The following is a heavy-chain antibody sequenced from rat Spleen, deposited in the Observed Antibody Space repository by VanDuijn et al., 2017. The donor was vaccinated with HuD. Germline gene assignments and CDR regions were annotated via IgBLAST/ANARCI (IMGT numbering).Heavy chain of an antibody. CDR2: IIYDGTRT. CDR1: DFTFSDYN. J-gene: IGHJ3*01. D-gene: IGHD1-4*01. V-gene: IGHV5S10*01. Sequence: EVQLVESDGGLIQPGRSLKLSCAASDFTFSDYNMAWVRQAPKKGLEWVATIIYDGTRTYYRDSAKGRFTISRNNAKSTLYLQMDSLRSEDTATYYCATHPGIPRGWFAYWGQGTLVTVSS. CDR3: ATHPGIPRGWFAY.